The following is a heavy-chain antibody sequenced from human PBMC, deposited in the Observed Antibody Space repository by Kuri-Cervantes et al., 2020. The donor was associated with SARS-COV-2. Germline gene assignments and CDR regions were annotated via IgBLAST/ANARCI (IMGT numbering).Heavy chain of an antibody. CDR1: GYSFTNYW. CDR2: IYPGDSDT. V-gene: IGHV5-51*01. CDR3: ARSTWGSCFDF. Sequence: GESLKISCKGSGYSFTNYWIGWVRQVPGKGLEWMGIIYPGDSDTRYSPSFQGQVAISADRSISTAYLQWSSLMASDTAMYYCARSTWGSCFDFWGQGTLVTVSS. D-gene: IGHD3-16*01. J-gene: IGHJ4*02.